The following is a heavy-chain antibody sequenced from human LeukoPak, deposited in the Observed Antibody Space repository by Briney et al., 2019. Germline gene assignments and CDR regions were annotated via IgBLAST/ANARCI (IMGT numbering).Heavy chain of an antibody. CDR2: ISSSSSYI. V-gene: IGHV3-21*01. CDR3: ARDSSSWSTYWFDP. J-gene: IGHJ5*02. CDR1: GFTFSSYL. Sequence: GGSLRLSCAASGFTFSSYLMSWVRQAPAKGLERVSSISSSSSYIYYADSVKGRFTISRDNAKNSLYLQMNSLRAEDTAVYYCARDSSSWSTYWFDPWGQGTLVTVSS. D-gene: IGHD6-13*01.